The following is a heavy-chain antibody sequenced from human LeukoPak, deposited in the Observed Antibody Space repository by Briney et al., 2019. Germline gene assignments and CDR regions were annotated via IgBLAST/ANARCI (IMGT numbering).Heavy chain of an antibody. CDR1: GFTFSSYA. Sequence: GGSLRLSCAASGFTFSSYAMHWVRQAPGKGLEWVAVISYDGSNKYYADSVKGRFTISRDNSKNTLYLQMNSLSAEDTAVYYCARDALTIFGVHNWFDPWGQGTLVTVSS. J-gene: IGHJ5*02. CDR2: ISYDGSNK. D-gene: IGHD3-3*01. V-gene: IGHV3-30*04. CDR3: ARDALTIFGVHNWFDP.